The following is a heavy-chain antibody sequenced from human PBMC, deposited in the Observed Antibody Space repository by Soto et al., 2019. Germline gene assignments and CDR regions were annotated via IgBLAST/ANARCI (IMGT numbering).Heavy chain of an antibody. CDR2: TQYRGVT. CDR1: GDSISRSDYF. Sequence: QLQLQESGPGLVQPSEALSLTCSVSGDSISRSDYFWGWIRQPPGKGLEWIGNTQYRGVTNYNPSLESRVTISLDTSRNQFSLRLSSLTAADTAVYYCARHVIFGDIDHWGQGILVTVSS. V-gene: IGHV4-39*01. CDR3: ARHVIFGDIDH. D-gene: IGHD3-3*01. J-gene: IGHJ4*02.